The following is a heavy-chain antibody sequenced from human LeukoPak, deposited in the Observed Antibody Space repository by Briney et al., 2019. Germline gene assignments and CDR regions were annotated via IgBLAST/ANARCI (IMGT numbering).Heavy chain of an antibody. J-gene: IGHJ6*02. CDR1: GGSISSYY. CDR3: ASAMYYDFWSGYPSSSYYYGMDV. CDR2: IYYSGST. D-gene: IGHD3-3*01. Sequence: SETLSLTCTVSGGSISSYYWSWIRQPPGKGLEWIGYIYYSGSTNYNPSLKSRVTISVDTSKNQFSLRLSSVTAADTAVYYCASAMYYDFWSGYPSSSYYYGMDVWGQGTTVTVSS. V-gene: IGHV4-59*08.